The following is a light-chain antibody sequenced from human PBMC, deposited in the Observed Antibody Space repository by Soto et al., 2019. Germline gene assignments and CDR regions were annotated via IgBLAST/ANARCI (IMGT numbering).Light chain of an antibody. CDR1: SSDVGGYNY. Sequence: QSVLTQPASVSGSPGQSITISCTGTSSDVGGYNYVSWYQQHPGKAPKLMIYDVSNRPSGVSNRFSGSKSGNTASLTISGLQAEDEADYYCSSYTSSRTWVFGNGTKVTVL. V-gene: IGLV2-14*01. CDR3: SSYTSSRTWV. J-gene: IGLJ1*01. CDR2: DVS.